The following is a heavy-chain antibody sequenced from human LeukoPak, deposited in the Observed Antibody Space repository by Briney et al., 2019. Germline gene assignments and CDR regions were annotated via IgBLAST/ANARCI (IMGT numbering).Heavy chain of an antibody. CDR2: IYTSGTT. CDR3: AKSGCSSSSCPGFL. J-gene: IGHJ4*02. Sequence: SETLSLTCTVSGGSISSGYNYWSWIRQPAGKGLEWIGRIYTSGTTNYNPSLKSRVTISQDTSNNQFSLKLRSVTAAATAVYYCAKSGCSSSSCPGFLWGQGTLVTVSS. D-gene: IGHD2-2*01. CDR1: GGSISSGYNY. V-gene: IGHV4-61*02.